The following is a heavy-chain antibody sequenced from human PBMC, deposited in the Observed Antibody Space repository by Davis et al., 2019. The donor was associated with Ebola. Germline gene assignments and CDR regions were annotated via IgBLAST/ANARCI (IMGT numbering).Heavy chain of an antibody. CDR3: AYPSGEDWYFDL. Sequence: GESLKISCAASGFTFSDYYMSWIRQAPGKGLEWVSYISSSGSTIYYADSVKGRFTISRDNAKNSLYLQMNSLRAEDTAVYYCAYPSGEDWYFDLWGRGTLVTVSS. V-gene: IGHV3-11*04. CDR2: ISSSGSTI. D-gene: IGHD2-21*01. J-gene: IGHJ2*01. CDR1: GFTFSDYY.